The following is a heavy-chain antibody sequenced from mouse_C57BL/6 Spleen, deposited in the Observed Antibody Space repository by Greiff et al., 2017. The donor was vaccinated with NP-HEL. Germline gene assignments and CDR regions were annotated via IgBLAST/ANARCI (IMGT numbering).Heavy chain of an antibody. V-gene: IGHV1-26*01. J-gene: IGHJ4*01. CDR2: INPNNGGT. CDR1: GYTFTDYY. CDR3: ARRDYYSSSYSYAMDY. Sequence: EVQLQQSGPELVKPGASVKISCKASGYTFTDYYMNWVKQSHGKSLEWIGDINPNNGGTSYNEKFKGKATLTVDKSSSTAYMELRSLTSEDSAVYYCARRDYYSSSYSYAMDYWGQRTSVTVSS. D-gene: IGHD1-1*01.